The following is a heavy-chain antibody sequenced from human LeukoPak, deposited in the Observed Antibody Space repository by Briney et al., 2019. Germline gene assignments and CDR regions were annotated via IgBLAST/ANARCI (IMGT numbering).Heavy chain of an antibody. J-gene: IGHJ4*02. V-gene: IGHV4-59*11. D-gene: IGHD4-23*01. Sequence: SETLSLTCTVSGGSMSSHYWSWIRQPPGKGLEWVGYIYYSGSTNYNPSLKRRVIISVDTSKNQFSLKLSPVIAADTAVYYCARVGVDYSGNIIKYYFEYWGQGTLVTVSS. CDR2: IYYSGST. CDR1: GGSMSSHY. CDR3: ARVGVDYSGNIIKYYFEY.